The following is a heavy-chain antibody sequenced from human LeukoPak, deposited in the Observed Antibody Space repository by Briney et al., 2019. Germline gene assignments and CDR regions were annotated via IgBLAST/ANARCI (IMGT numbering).Heavy chain of an antibody. Sequence: SETLSLTCTVSGGSICSYHWSWIRQPPGKGLEWIGYIYYSGSTNYNPSLKSRVTISVDTSKNQFSLKLSSVTAADTAVYYCARDIRGSFNWFDPWGQGTLVTVSS. J-gene: IGHJ5*02. CDR3: ARDIRGSFNWFDP. CDR1: GGSICSYH. D-gene: IGHD3-3*02. CDR2: IYYSGST. V-gene: IGHV4-59*01.